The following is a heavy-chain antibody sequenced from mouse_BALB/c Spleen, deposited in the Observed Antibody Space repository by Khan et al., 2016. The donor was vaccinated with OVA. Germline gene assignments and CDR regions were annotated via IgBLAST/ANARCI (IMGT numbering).Heavy chain of an antibody. CDR1: GYTFTSYW. CDR3: ARENYYGRPCYAMDY. CDR2: IAPGSRST. V-gene: IGHV1S41*01. Sequence: DLVKPGASVKLSCKVSGYTFTSYWINWIKQRPGQGLEWIGRIAPGSRSTYDNEMLKGKATLTVDTSSSTAYIQLSSLSSEDSAVYFCARENYYGRPCYAMDYWGQGTSVTVSS. D-gene: IGHD1-1*01. J-gene: IGHJ4*01.